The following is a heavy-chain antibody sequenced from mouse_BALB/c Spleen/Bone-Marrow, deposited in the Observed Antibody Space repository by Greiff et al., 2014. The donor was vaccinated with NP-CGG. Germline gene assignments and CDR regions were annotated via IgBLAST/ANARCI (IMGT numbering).Heavy chain of an antibody. CDR1: GFNIKDTY. J-gene: IGHJ3*01. CDR3: ARYNYGSSQFAY. D-gene: IGHD1-1*01. V-gene: IGHV14-3*02. CDR2: IDPANGNT. Sequence: VQLQQPGAELVEPGASVKLSCTASGFNIKDTYMHWVKQRPEQGLEWIGRIDPANGNTKYDPKFQGKATITADTSSNTAYLQLSSLTSEDTAVYYCARYNYGSSQFAYWGQGTLVTVSA.